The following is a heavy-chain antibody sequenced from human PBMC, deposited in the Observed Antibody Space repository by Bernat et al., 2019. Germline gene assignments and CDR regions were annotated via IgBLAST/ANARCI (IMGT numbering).Heavy chain of an antibody. CDR2: IIPILGIA. Sequence: QVQLVQSGAEVKKPGSSVKVSCKASGGTFSSYTISWVRQAPGQGLEWMGRIIPILGIANYAQKFQGRVTITADKSTSTAYMELSSLRSEDTAVYYCARDLVTGNYYYYGMDVWGQGTTVTVSS. CDR1: GGTFSSYT. J-gene: IGHJ6*02. CDR3: ARDLVTGNYYYYGMDV. V-gene: IGHV1-69*08. D-gene: IGHD1-20*01.